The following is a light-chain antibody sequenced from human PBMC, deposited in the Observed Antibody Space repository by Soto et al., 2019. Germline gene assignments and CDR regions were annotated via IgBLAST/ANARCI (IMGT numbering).Light chain of an antibody. CDR3: QSYDSSLSGVV. CDR2: GNS. CDR1: SSNIGGNY. J-gene: IGLJ2*01. V-gene: IGLV1-40*01. Sequence: QSVLTQPPSASGTPGQTVTISCSGSSSNIGGNYVYWYQQLPGTAPKLLIYGNSNRPSGVPDRFSGSKSGTSASLAITGLQAEDEADYYCQSYDSSLSGVVFGGGTKLTVL.